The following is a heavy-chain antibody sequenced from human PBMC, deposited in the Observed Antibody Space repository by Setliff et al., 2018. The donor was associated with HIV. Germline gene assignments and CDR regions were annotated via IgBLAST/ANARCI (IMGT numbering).Heavy chain of an antibody. J-gene: IGHJ3*01. CDR1: GGSMNENH. CDR2: IHTSGST. V-gene: IGHV4-4*08. Sequence: KTSETLSLTCIVSGGSMNENHWSWIRQSPGKGLEWIAYIHTSGSTYFNPSFVSRVTISIDSSENQFSLKLRSLTAADTAVYFCARTGYAFDLWGPGTMVTVSS. CDR3: ARTGYAFDL.